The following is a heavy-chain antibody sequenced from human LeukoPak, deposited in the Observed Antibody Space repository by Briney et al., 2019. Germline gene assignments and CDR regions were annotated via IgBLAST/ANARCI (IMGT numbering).Heavy chain of an antibody. V-gene: IGHV1-46*01. Sequence: GASVKVSCKASGYIFTSYNMYWVRQAPGQGLEWMGIINSSGGSTNYAQKFQGRVTMTRDMSTNTVYMDLSSLRSEDTAVYYCAGSGGIAVAGTNLGAFDIWGQGTMVTVSS. J-gene: IGHJ3*02. CDR1: GYIFTSYN. CDR2: INSSGGST. D-gene: IGHD6-19*01. CDR3: AGSGGIAVAGTNLGAFDI.